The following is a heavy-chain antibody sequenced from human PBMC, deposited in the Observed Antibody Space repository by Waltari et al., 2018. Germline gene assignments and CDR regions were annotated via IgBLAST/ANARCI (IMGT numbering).Heavy chain of an antibody. D-gene: IGHD4-17*01. CDR1: GGSISSYY. CDR3: ARDQYGDYYFDY. J-gene: IGHJ4*02. CDR2: IYYSGGT. Sequence: QVQLQESGPGLVKPSETLSLTCTVSGGSISSYYWSWIRQPPGKGLEWNGYIYYSGGTNYNPSLKRRVTISVDTSKNQFSLKLSSVTAADTAVYYCARDQYGDYYFDYWGQGTLVTVSS. V-gene: IGHV4-59*01.